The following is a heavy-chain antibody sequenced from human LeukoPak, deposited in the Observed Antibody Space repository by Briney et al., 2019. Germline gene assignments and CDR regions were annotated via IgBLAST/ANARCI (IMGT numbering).Heavy chain of an antibody. CDR2: INPHSGDT. J-gene: IGHJ4*02. V-gene: IGHV1-2*02. CDR3: ASLHWISDSTAYSGDY. Sequence: GASVKVSCKASGYTFTDYYMHWVRQAPGQGLESMGWINPHSGDTHYAQKFQGRVTMTRDTSISTAYMELSNLTSDDTAVYYCASLHWISDSTAYSGDYWGQGTLVTVSS. CDR1: GYTFTDYY. D-gene: IGHD3-22*01.